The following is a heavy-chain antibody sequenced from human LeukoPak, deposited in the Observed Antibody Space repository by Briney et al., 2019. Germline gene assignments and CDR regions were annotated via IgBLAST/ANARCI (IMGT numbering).Heavy chain of an antibody. J-gene: IGHJ4*02. CDR2: IYHSGST. CDR3: ARGSSGWYQGLFDY. Sequence: SGTLSLTCAVSGGSISSSNWWSWVRQPPGKGLEWIGEIYHSGSTNYNPSLKSRVTISVDKSKNQFSLKLSSVTAADTAVYYCARGSSGWYQGLFDYWGQGTLVTVSS. V-gene: IGHV4-4*02. CDR1: GGSISSSNW. D-gene: IGHD6-19*01.